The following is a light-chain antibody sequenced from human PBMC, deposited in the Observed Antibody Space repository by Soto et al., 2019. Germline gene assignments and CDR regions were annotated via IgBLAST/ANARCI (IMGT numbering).Light chain of an antibody. CDR1: NTDVGGYNY. Sequence: QSVLTRPPSASGSPGQSVTISCTGANTDVGGYNYVSWYQQHPGKAPRLVIYEVSKRPSGVPDRFSGSKSGNPAFLTVSGLQAEDEADYYCSSYAGYNDFCLFGTGTKVSVL. CDR3: SSYAGYNDFCL. J-gene: IGLJ1*01. V-gene: IGLV2-8*01. CDR2: EVS.